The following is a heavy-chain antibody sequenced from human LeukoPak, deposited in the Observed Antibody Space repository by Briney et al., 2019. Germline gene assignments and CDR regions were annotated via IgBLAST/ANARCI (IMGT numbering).Heavy chain of an antibody. CDR2: IISSGDGK. V-gene: IGHV3-23*01. D-gene: IGHD2-15*01. CDR3: AKGTDTSGRQHFDI. J-gene: IGHJ4*02. Sequence: PGGSLRLSCEASGFTFTSYAMHWVRQAPGKGLEWVSSIISSGDGKFYTDSLSGRFTISRDNAKKVVFLQMKSLRRGASALYYCAKGTDTSGRQHFDIWGQGTVVTVYS. CDR1: GFTFTSYA.